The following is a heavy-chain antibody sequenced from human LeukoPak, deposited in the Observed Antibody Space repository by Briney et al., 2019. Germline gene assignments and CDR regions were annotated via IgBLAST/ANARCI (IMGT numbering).Heavy chain of an antibody. CDR2: FDPEDGQT. CDR3: ATAPIIAVAGTGFDY. J-gene: IGHJ4*02. CDR1: GNTLTEIS. Sequence: ASVKVSCKVSGNTLTEISMHWVRQAPGKGLEWMGGFDPEDGQTIYAQKFQGRVTMTEDTSTDTAYMELSSLRSEDTAVYYCATAPIIAVAGTGFDYWGQGTLVTVSS. D-gene: IGHD6-19*01. V-gene: IGHV1-24*01.